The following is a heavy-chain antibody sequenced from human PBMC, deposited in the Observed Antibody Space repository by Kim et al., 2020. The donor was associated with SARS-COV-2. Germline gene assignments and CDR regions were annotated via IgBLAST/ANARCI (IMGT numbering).Heavy chain of an antibody. J-gene: IGHJ6*03. Sequence: GGSLRLSCAASGFSFGSYAMHWVRQAPGKGLEWVALTVFDGSSDYYADSVQGRFNISRDNSRNMLYLAINSPRPEDTAVYYCARAGSSGFLYSYYYMDVWGKGTTVTVSS. CDR2: TVFDGSSD. V-gene: IGHV3-30*14. CDR3: ARAGSSGFLYSYYYMDV. D-gene: IGHD3-22*01. CDR1: GFSFGSYA.